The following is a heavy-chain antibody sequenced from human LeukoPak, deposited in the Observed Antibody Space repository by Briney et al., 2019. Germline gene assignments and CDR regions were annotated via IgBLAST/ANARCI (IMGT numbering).Heavy chain of an antibody. V-gene: IGHV3-48*04. CDR2: ISSSSSTI. Sequence: GGSLRLSCAASGFTFSSYGMHWVRQAPGKGLEWVSYISSSSSTIYYADSVKGRFTISRDNAKNSLYLQMNSLRTEDTALYYCAHTVTPRYFQFWGQGTLVTVSS. CDR1: GFTFSSYG. D-gene: IGHD4-17*01. CDR3: AHTVTPRYFQF. J-gene: IGHJ1*01.